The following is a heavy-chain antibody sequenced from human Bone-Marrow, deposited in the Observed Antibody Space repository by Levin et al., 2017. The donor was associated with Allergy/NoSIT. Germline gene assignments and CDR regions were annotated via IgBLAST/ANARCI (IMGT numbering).Heavy chain of an antibody. D-gene: IGHD6-13*01. J-gene: IGHJ6*02. CDR2: IIPIFGPP. Sequence: SMKVSCKASGGTFRNYAFSWVRQAPGQGLEWMGGIIPIFGPPNYAQKFQGRVTITVDKSTSTLYMEVSSLRSEDTAMYYCARDYLSDTSWYTFQYHYYGMDVWGQGTTVTVSS. CDR3: ARDYLSDTSWYTFQYHYYGMDV. CDR1: GGTFRNYA. V-gene: IGHV1-69*06.